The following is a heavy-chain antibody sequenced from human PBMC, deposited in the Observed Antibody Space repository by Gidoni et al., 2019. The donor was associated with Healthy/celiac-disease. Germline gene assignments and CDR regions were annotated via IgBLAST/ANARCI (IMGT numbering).Heavy chain of an antibody. CDR2: IFSNDEK. J-gene: IGHJ4*02. CDR1: GFSLGNARMG. CDR3: ARIAYYYGSGSYLLDY. Sequence: QVTLKESGPVLVKPTETLTLTCTVSGFSLGNARMGVSWIRQPPGKALEWLAHIFSNDEKSYSTSLKSRLTISKDTSKSQVVLTMTNMDPVDTATYYCARIAYYYGSGSYLLDYWGQGTLVTVSS. V-gene: IGHV2-26*01. D-gene: IGHD3-10*01.